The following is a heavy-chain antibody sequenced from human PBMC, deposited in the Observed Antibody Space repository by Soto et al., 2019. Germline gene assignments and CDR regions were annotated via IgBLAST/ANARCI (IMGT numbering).Heavy chain of an antibody. J-gene: IGHJ4*02. D-gene: IGHD2-2*01. Sequence: GGSLRLSCAASGFTFSNYWINWVRQAPGKGLEWVANIKQDGSEKYYVDSVKGRFTISRDNAKNSLFLQMNSLRDEHTAVYYCARDYREACRLSLGKDIVVVPTAMDYWGQGTLVTVSS. CDR3: ARDYREACRLSLGKDIVVVPTAMDY. V-gene: IGHV3-7*03. CDR1: GFTFSNYW. CDR2: IKQDGSEK.